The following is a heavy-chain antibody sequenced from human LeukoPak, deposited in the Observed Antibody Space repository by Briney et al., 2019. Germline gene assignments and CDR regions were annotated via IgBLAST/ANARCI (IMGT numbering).Heavy chain of an antibody. CDR3: AKDLGVGAYLLFDYVSSAFDH. V-gene: IGHV3-23*01. CDR2: VDGSGAYT. D-gene: IGHD2/OR15-2a*01. J-gene: IGHJ4*02. CDR1: GFTFNNYA. Sequence: PGGSLRLSSAASGFTFNNYALSWVRQAPGKGLDWISGVDGSGAYTYYSDSVKGRFTISRDDSENTLYLLMDSLRAEDTAVYYCAKDLGVGAYLLFDYVSSAFDHWGQGTLVTVSS.